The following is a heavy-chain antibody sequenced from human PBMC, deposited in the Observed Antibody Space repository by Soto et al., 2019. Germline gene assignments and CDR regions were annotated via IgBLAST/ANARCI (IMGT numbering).Heavy chain of an antibody. CDR3: AKEMVVPAADTTDYSFDY. CDR1: GFTFSSYG. Sequence: QVQLVESGGGVVQPGRSLRLSCAASGFTFSSYGMHWVRQAPGKGLEWVAVISYDGSNKYYADSVKGRFTISRDNSKNTLYLQMNSLRAEDTAVYYCAKEMVVPAADTTDYSFDYWGQGTLVTVSS. CDR2: ISYDGSNK. D-gene: IGHD2-2*01. J-gene: IGHJ4*02. V-gene: IGHV3-30*18.